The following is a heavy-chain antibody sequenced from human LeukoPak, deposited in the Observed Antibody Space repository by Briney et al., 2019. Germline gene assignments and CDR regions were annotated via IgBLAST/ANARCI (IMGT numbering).Heavy chain of an antibody. CDR3: AREGIRGWELLRNDAFDI. V-gene: IGHV3-48*04. CDR1: GFTFTTYW. Sequence: GGSLRLSCAASGFTFTTYWMTWVRQAPGKGLEWVSYISSSGSTIYYADSVKGRFTISRDNAKNSLYLQMNSLRAEDTAVYYCAREGIRGWELLRNDAFDIWGQGTMVTVSS. CDR2: ISSSGSTI. J-gene: IGHJ3*02. D-gene: IGHD1-26*01.